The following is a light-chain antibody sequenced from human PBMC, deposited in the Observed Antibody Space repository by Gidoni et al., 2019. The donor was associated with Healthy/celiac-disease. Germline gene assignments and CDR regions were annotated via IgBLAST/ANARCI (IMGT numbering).Light chain of an antibody. J-gene: IGKJ1*01. Sequence: EIVMTQSPATLSVSPGERATLSCRASPSVSSNLAWYQQKPGQAPRLLIYGASTRATGIPARFSGSSSGTEFTLTISSLQSEDFAVYYCQQYNNWPPWTFGQGTKVEIK. V-gene: IGKV3-15*01. CDR2: GAS. CDR3: QQYNNWPPWT. CDR1: PSVSSN.